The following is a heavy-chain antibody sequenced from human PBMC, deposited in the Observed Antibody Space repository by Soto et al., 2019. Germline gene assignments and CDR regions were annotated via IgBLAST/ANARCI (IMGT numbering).Heavy chain of an antibody. CDR1: GFTFSDYF. CDR2: ISGSSDNI. V-gene: IGHV3-11*06. D-gene: IGHD2-2*01. CDR3: VRDSARIVVVPRVDGDNWLDP. J-gene: IGHJ5*02. Sequence: GGSLRLSCVASGFTFSDYFMSWIRQAPGKGLEWVSFISGSSDNIKYADSVKGRFTISRDNAKNSLYLQMNSLRAEDTAVYYCVRDSARIVVVPRVDGDNWLDPWGQGTLVTVSS.